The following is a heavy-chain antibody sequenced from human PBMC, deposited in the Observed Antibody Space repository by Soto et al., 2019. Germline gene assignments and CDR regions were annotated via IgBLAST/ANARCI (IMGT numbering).Heavy chain of an antibody. CDR1: GGNFDSYA. J-gene: IGHJ4*02. CDR3: VRERNIVVMRLLSLDC. CDR2: IIPILGAP. V-gene: IGHV1-69*06. Sequence: QVQLVQSGAEVKKPRSSVRDSCKASGGNFDSYAINWVRQAPGQGLEWVGGIIPILGAPNYAQQFQDRVLITSDNFTNTVYMELSYMESVDTAVYFCVRERNIVVMRLLSLDCWGQGTLVTVSS. D-gene: IGHD2-21*01.